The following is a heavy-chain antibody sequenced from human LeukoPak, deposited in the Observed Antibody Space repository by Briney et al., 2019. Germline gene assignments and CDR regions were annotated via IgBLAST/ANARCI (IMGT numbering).Heavy chain of an antibody. V-gene: IGHV4-59*13. CDR2: IYYNGDT. CDR3: ARGGYSRGTFDY. CDR1: GDSFSSYY. Sequence: PSHTLSLTHSVSGDSFSSYYWSLIRQPPGKGREWIGYIYYNGDTKYNPSLRSRVTMSADTSKNQFSLKLSSVTAADTAVYYCARGGYSRGTFDYWGQGTLVTVSS. D-gene: IGHD5-12*01. J-gene: IGHJ4*02.